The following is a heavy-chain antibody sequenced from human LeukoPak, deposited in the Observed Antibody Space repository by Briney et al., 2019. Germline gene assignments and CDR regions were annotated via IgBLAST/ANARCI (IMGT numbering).Heavy chain of an antibody. V-gene: IGHV4-34*01. CDR2: INHSGST. Sequence: PSETLSLTCAVYGGSFSGYYWSWIRQPPGKGLEWIGEINHSGSTNYNPSLKSRVTISVDTSKNQFSLKLSSVTAADTAVYYCARGNRLRFLEWLSHGMDVWGQGTTVTVSS. J-gene: IGHJ6*02. CDR1: GGSFSGYY. CDR3: ARGNRLRFLEWLSHGMDV. D-gene: IGHD3-3*01.